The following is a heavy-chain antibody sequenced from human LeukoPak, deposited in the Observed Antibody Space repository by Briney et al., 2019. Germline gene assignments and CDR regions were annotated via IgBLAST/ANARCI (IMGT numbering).Heavy chain of an antibody. CDR3: ARGIGGTAMVTD. CDR2: INPSGGST. CDR1: GYTFTGYY. Sequence: ASVKVSCKASGYTFTGYYMHWVRQAPGQGLEWMGIINPSGGSTSYAQKFQGRVTMTRDMSTSTVYMELSSLRSEDTAVYYCARGIGGTAMVTDWGQGTLVTVSS. D-gene: IGHD5-18*01. V-gene: IGHV1-46*01. J-gene: IGHJ4*02.